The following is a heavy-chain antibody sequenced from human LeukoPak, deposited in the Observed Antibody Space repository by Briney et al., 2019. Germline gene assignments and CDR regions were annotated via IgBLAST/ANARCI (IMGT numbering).Heavy chain of an antibody. V-gene: IGHV4-59*05. D-gene: IGHD2-2*02. CDR2: IYYSGST. Sequence: SETLSLTCTVSGGSISSYYWSWIRQPPGKGLEWIGSIYYSGSTYYNPSLKSRVTISVDTSKNQFSLKLSSVTAADTAVYYCARVICSSASCYNRGYFDYWGQGTLVTVSS. CDR1: GGSISSYY. J-gene: IGHJ4*02. CDR3: ARVICSSASCYNRGYFDY.